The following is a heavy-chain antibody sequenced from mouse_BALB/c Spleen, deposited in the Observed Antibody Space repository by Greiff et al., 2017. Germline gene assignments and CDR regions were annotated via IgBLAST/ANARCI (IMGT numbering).Heavy chain of an antibody. CDR2: ISSGGSYT. D-gene: IGHD1-1*01. Sequence: EVKVVESGGDLVKPGGSLKLSCAASGFTFSSYGMSWVRQTPDKRLEWVATISSGGSYTYYPDSVKGRFTISRDNAKNTLYLQMSSLKSEDTAMYYCARPPITTVVADYAMDYWGQGTSVTVSS. J-gene: IGHJ4*01. CDR3: ARPPITTVVADYAMDY. V-gene: IGHV5-6*01. CDR1: GFTFSSYG.